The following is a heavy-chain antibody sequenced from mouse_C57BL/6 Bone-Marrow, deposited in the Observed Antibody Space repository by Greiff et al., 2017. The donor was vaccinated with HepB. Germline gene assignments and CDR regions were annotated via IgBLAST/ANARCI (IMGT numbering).Heavy chain of an antibody. CDR1: GYTFTSYW. Sequence: VQLQQPGAELVKPGASVKLSCKASGYTFTSYWMHWVKQRPGQGLEWIGMIHPNSGSTNYNEKFKSKATLTVDKSSSTAYMQLSSLTSEDSAVYYCAREGYYGSSTDYWGQGTTLTVSS. J-gene: IGHJ2*01. CDR2: IHPNSGST. V-gene: IGHV1-64*01. D-gene: IGHD1-1*01. CDR3: AREGYYGSSTDY.